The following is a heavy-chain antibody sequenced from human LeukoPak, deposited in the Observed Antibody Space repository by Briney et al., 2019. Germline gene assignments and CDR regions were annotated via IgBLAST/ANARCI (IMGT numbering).Heavy chain of an antibody. J-gene: IGHJ4*02. Sequence: SETLSLTCTVSGYSIFSGYYWGWIRQPPGKGLEWIGSIYHSGSTYYNPSLKSRVTISVDTSKNQFSLKLSSVTAADTAVYYCARAVITMIVVVKRYYFDYWGQGTLVTVSS. V-gene: IGHV4-38-2*02. CDR3: ARAVITMIVVVKRYYFDY. CDR2: IYHSGST. CDR1: GYSIFSGYY. D-gene: IGHD3-22*01.